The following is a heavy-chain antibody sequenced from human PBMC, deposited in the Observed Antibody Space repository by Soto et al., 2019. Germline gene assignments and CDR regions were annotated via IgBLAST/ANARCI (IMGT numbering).Heavy chain of an antibody. CDR2: ISYDGSNK. CDR3: AKDMYSSSGFDP. J-gene: IGHJ5*02. D-gene: IGHD6-6*01. CDR1: GFTFSSYG. Sequence: GGSLRLSCAASGFTFSSYGMHWVRQAPGKGLEWVAVISYDGSNKYYADSVKGRFTISRDNSKNTLYLQMNSLRAEDTAVYYCAKDMYSSSGFDPWGQGTLVTVSS. V-gene: IGHV3-30*18.